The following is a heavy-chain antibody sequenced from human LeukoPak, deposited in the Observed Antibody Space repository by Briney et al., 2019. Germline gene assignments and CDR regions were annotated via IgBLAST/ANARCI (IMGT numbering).Heavy chain of an antibody. CDR1: GFSFSSYG. D-gene: IGHD1-14*01. V-gene: IGHV3-30*18. CDR3: AKNWDRLDS. J-gene: IGHJ4*02. CDR2: ISYDGSDK. Sequence: TGRSLRLFCAASGFSFSSYGMHWVRQAPGKGLEWVALISYDGSDKYYADSVKGRFTISRDNSKNTLSLQMSSLRQEDTAVYYCAKNWDRLDSWGQGTLVTVSS.